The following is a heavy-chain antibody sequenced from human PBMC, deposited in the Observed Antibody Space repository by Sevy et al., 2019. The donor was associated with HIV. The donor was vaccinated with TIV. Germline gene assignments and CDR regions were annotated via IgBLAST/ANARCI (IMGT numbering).Heavy chain of an antibody. Sequence: GGSLRLSCAASGFTFRDAWMTWVRQAPGKGLEWVGRIKSKTDGETTDYATPVKGRFTISRDDSKNTLYLQMNSLNTVDTILYYSINNRGFCTNGVCEEYFDYWGQGTLVTVSS. V-gene: IGHV3-15*01. D-gene: IGHD2-8*01. CDR1: GFTFRDAW. CDR2: IKSKTDGETT. J-gene: IGHJ4*02. CDR3: INNRGFCTNGVCEEYFDY.